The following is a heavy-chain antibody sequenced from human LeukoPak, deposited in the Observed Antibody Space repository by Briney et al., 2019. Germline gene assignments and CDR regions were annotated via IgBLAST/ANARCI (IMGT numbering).Heavy chain of an antibody. V-gene: IGHV3-33*01. D-gene: IGHD2/OR15-2a*01. CDR1: GFTFSNYG. Sequence: PGGSLRLSCAASGFTFSNYGMHWVRQAPGKGLEWVALIWYDGSNKYYADSVKGRLTISRDNSKNTLYLQMNSLRAEDTAVYYCAREGPRGNSRFDYWGQGTLVTVSS. CDR3: AREGPRGNSRFDY. J-gene: IGHJ4*02. CDR2: IWYDGSNK.